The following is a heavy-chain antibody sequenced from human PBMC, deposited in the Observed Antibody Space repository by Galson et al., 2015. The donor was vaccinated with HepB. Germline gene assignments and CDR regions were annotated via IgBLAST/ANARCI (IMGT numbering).Heavy chain of an antibody. J-gene: IGHJ3*02. Sequence: SVKVSCKASGGTFSSYAIGWVRQAPGQGLEWMGGIIPIFGTANYAQKFQGRVTITADESTSTAYMELSSLRSEDTAVYYCARANVDIYAFDIRGQGTMVTVSS. CDR1: GGTFSSYA. CDR2: IIPIFGTA. CDR3: ARANVDIYAFDI. V-gene: IGHV1-69*13. D-gene: IGHD5-12*01.